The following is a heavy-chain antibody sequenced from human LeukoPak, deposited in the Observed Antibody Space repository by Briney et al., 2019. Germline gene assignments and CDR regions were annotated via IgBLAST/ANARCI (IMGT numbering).Heavy chain of an antibody. CDR3: ARGPDFDWYYYFDY. J-gene: IGHJ4*02. V-gene: IGHV4-59*08. Sequence: SETLSLTCTVSGGPISSYYWSWIRQPPGKGLEWIGYIYYSGSTNYNPSLKSRVTISVDTSKNQFSLKLSSVTAADTAVYYCARGPDFDWYYYFDYWGQGTLVTVSS. CDR1: GGPISSYY. CDR2: IYYSGST. D-gene: IGHD3-9*01.